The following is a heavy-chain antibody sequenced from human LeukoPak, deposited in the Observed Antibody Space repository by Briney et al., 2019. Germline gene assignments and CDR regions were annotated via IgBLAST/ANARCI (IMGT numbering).Heavy chain of an antibody. CDR2: ISGSGGST. J-gene: IGHJ4*02. D-gene: IGHD6-13*01. CDR1: GFAFSSYS. CDR3: AKRTIAAAGSFDY. Sequence: GGSLRLSCAASGFAFSSYSMNWVRQAPGKGLEWVSAISGSGGSTYYADSVKGRFTISRDNSKNTLYLQMNSLRAEDTAIYYCAKRTIAAAGSFDYWGQGTLVTVSS. V-gene: IGHV3-23*01.